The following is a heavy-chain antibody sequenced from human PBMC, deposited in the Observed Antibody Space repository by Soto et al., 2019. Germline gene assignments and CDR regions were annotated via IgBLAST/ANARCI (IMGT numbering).Heavy chain of an antibody. Sequence: VQLVESGGGVVQPGGSLRLSCTASGFTFSDAWMSWVRQAPGEGLEWVGRIKSKADGGTTDYAAPVRGRFTISRDDSKNTLYLQMNSLKTEDTAVYYCTLHIVVVTAIYNYFVYWGQGTLVTVSS. V-gene: IGHV3-15*01. D-gene: IGHD2-21*02. J-gene: IGHJ4*02. CDR3: TLHIVVVTAIYNYFVY. CDR2: IKSKADGGTT. CDR1: GFTFSDAW.